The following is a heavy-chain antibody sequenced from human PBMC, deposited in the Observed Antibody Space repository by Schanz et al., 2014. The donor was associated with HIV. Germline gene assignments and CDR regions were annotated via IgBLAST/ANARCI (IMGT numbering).Heavy chain of an antibody. V-gene: IGHV3-23*04. J-gene: IGHJ4*02. Sequence: VQLVESGGGVVQPGGSLKLSCAASGFTLSKNAMSWVRLGPGKGLEWVSGISISGETTYYADSVKGRFTISRDNSKNTLYLQMNSLRVEDTAVYYCANEEVPNDYWGQGTLVTVSP. CDR2: ISISGETT. CDR1: GFTLSKNA. CDR3: ANEEVPNDY.